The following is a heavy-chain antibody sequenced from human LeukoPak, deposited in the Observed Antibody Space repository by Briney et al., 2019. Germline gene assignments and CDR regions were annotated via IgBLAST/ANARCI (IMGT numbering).Heavy chain of an antibody. D-gene: IGHD4-23*01. Sequence: SETLSLTCTVSGGSISSSSDYCGWIRQPPGKGLEWIGNIYYSGTTYYNPSLKSRVTISVDTSKNQFSLKLSSVTAADTAVYYCARPYGGNPGYFDYWGQGTLVTVPS. CDR3: ARPYGGNPGYFDY. CDR1: GGSISSSSDY. V-gene: IGHV4-39*01. J-gene: IGHJ4*02. CDR2: IYYSGTT.